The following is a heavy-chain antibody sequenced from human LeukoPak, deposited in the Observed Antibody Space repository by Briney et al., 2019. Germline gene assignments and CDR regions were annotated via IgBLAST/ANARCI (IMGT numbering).Heavy chain of an antibody. Sequence: GGSLRLSCAASEFTFSSYEMNWVRQAPGKGLEWVANIKQDGSEKYYVDSVKGRFTISRDNAKNSLYLQMDSLRAEDTAVYYCAREGRGYKVAKFDYWGQGTLVTVSS. CDR1: EFTFSSYE. V-gene: IGHV3-7*01. D-gene: IGHD3-22*01. J-gene: IGHJ4*02. CDR2: IKQDGSEK. CDR3: AREGRGYKVAKFDY.